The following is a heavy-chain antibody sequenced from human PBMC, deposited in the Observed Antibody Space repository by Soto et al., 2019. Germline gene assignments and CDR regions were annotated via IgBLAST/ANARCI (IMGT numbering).Heavy chain of an antibody. CDR2: ISGSGGST. CDR3: ARARGGGGYYFDY. D-gene: IGHD3-10*01. V-gene: IGHV3-23*01. J-gene: IGHJ4*02. Sequence: GGSLRLSCAASGFTFSSYAMSWVRQAPGKGLEWVSAISGSGGSTYYADSVKGRFTISRDNSKNTLYLQMNSLRAEDTAVYYCARARGGGGYYFDYWGQGTLVTVSS. CDR1: GFTFSSYA.